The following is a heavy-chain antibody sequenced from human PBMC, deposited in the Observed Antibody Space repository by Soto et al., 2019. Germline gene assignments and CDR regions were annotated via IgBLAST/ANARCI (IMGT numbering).Heavy chain of an antibody. J-gene: IGHJ6*02. D-gene: IGHD2-2*01. Sequence: EVQLVESGGGLVKPGGSLRLSCAASGFTFSSYSMNWVRQAPGKGLEWVSSISSSSSYIYYADSVKGRFTISRDNAKNSLYLQMNSLRAEDTAVYYCARDQYCSSTSCHWYYYYGMDVWGQGTTVTVSS. CDR1: GFTFSSYS. CDR3: ARDQYCSSTSCHWYYYYGMDV. CDR2: ISSSSSYI. V-gene: IGHV3-21*01.